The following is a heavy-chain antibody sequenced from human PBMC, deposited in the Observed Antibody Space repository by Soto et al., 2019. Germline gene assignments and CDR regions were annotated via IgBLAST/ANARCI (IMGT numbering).Heavy chain of an antibody. D-gene: IGHD6-13*01. CDR2: ISAYNGNT. CDR3: ARAAAAGTGASHY. Sequence: QVPLVQSGAEVKKPGASVKVSCQASGYTFTSYGISWVRQAPGQGLEWMGWISAYNGNTNYAQKLQGRVTMTTDTATSTAYRELRSLRSDDTAVYYWARAAAAGTGASHYWGQGTLVTVSS. CDR1: GYTFTSYG. V-gene: IGHV1-18*04. J-gene: IGHJ4*02.